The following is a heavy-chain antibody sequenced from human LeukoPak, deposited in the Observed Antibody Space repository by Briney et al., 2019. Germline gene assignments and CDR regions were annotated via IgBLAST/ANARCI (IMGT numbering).Heavy chain of an antibody. CDR1: RFTFSSYG. V-gene: IGHV3-23*01. CDR3: AKDNEWLLNTFDI. CDR2: ISGSGGST. D-gene: IGHD5-12*01. Sequence: GGSLRLSCAASRFTFSSYGMNWVRQAPGKGLEWVSVISGSGGSTYYADSVKGRFTISRDNSKNTLYLQMNSLRAEDTAVYYCAKDNEWLLNTFDIWGQGTMVTVSS. J-gene: IGHJ3*02.